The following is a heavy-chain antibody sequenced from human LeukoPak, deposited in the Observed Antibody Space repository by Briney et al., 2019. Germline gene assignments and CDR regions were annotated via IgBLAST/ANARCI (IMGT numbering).Heavy chain of an antibody. CDR2: ISAYNGNT. J-gene: IGHJ4*02. CDR1: GYTFTRYG. D-gene: IGHD4-11*01. CDR3: ARVLDYNRPPDY. Sequence: GASVKVSCKASGYTFTRYGISWVRQAPGQGLEWMGWISAYNGNTNYARKLQGRVTMTTDTSTSTAYMELRSLRSDDTAVYYCARVLDYNRPPDYWGQGTLVTVSS. V-gene: IGHV1-18*01.